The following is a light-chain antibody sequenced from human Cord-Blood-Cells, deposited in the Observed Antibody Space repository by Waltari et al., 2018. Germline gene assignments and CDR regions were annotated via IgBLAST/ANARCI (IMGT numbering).Light chain of an antibody. CDR1: KLGDKY. J-gene: IGLJ3*02. V-gene: IGLV3-1*01. CDR2: QDR. CDR3: QAWDSSTAV. Sequence: SYELTQPPSVSVSPGQTASITCSGDKLGDKYACWYQQKPGQSPGLVIYQDRKRPSGIPERFSGSNSGNTATLTISGTQAMDEADYYCQAWDSSTAVFGGGTKLTVL.